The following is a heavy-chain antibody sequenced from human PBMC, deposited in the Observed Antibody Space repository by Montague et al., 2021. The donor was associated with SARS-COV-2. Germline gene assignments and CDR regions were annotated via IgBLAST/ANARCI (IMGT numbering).Heavy chain of an antibody. CDR1: GGSFSGYY. V-gene: IGHV4-34*01. Sequence: SETLSLTCAVYGGSFSGYYWSWIRQPPGKGLEWIGEINHSGSTNYNPSLKSRVIISVDTSKNQFSLKLSSVTAADTAVYYCARHYGVVVPAAIYYYYGMDVWGQGTTVTVSS. CDR2: INHSGST. D-gene: IGHD2-2*02. CDR3: ARHYGVVVPAAIYYYYGMDV. J-gene: IGHJ6*02.